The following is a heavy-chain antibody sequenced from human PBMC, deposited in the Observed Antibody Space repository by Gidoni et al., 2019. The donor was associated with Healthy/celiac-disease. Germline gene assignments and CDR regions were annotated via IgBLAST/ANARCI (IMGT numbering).Heavy chain of an antibody. V-gene: IGHV3-33*01. Sequence: QVQLVESGGGVVQPGRSLRLSGAAPGFTFRSYGMHWFRQAPGKGLGWVAVIWYDGSNKYYADSVKSRFTISRDNSKNTLYLQMNSLRAEDTAVYYCARGRPTGYYKGWYFDLWGRGTLVTVSS. D-gene: IGHD3-9*01. CDR2: IWYDGSNK. J-gene: IGHJ2*01. CDR3: ARGRPTGYYKGWYFDL. CDR1: GFTFRSYG.